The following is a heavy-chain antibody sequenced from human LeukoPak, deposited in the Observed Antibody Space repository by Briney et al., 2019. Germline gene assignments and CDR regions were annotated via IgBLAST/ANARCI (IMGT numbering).Heavy chain of an antibody. V-gene: IGHV3-33*01. CDR3: ARDADTSAFYWYFDL. CDR2: MWADGSKT. J-gene: IGHJ2*01. Sequence: PGGSLRLSCTASGFPLSNYGMHWVRQAPGKGLELVALMWADGSKTSYANSVKGRFTISRDISRNTLYLQMNSQRAEDTALYYCARDADTSAFYWYFDLWGRGTLVTVSS. CDR1: GFPLSNYG. D-gene: IGHD1-26*01.